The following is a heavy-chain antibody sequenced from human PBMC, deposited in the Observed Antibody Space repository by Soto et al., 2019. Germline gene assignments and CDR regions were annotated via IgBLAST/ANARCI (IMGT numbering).Heavy chain of an antibody. V-gene: IGHV3-23*01. J-gene: IGHJ4*02. CDR1: GFTFSSYA. CDR3: ARSLFLASTDTEPFDY. CDR2: ISGGGNDA. D-gene: IGHD3-3*02. Sequence: EAQLLESGGGLVQPGGSLVLSCAASGFTFSSYAMSWVRQAPGKGLEWVSSISGGGNDAFYAVSVKGRFTISRDNSRNTLYLQMSSLRAADTAIYYCARSLFLASTDTEPFDYWGQGALVTVSS.